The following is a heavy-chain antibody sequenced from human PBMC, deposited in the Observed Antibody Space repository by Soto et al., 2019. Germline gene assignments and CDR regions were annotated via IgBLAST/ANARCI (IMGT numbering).Heavy chain of an antibody. CDR2: ISHTGANP. V-gene: IGHV3-23*01. D-gene: IGHD2-21*01. CDR3: ANDLSLFGIFFIAPASDY. Sequence: PRAPWAAPEFTSTNGGITRIRQCPGKGVEWVSTISHTGANPYYADSVKGRFTISRDNSNRTLFLHMTSLRAEDTAVYSCANDLSLFGIFFIAPASDYWGQG. J-gene: IGHJ4*02. CDR1: EFTSTNGG.